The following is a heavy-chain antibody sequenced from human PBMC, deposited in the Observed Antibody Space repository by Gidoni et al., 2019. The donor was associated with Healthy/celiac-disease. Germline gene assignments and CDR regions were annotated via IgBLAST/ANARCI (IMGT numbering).Heavy chain of an antibody. CDR1: GGSISSYY. V-gene: IGHV4-59*01. CDR2: IYYSGST. J-gene: IGHJ6*02. Sequence: QVQLQESGPGLVKPSETLSLTCTVSGGSISSYYWSWIRQPPGKGLEWIGYIYYSGSTNYNPSLKSRVTISVDTSKNQFSLKLSSVTAADTAVYYCARGRIDGMDVWGQGTTVTVSS. CDR3: ARGRIDGMDV.